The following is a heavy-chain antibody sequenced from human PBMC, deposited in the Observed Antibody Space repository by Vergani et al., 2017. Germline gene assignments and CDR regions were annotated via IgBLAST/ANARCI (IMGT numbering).Heavy chain of an antibody. CDR3: ARGSCLGGSCYKPLFDY. V-gene: IGHV4-61*02. CDR1: GGSINSPNYY. J-gene: IGHJ4*02. Sequence: QVQLQESGPGLVKPSQTLSLTCTVSGGSINSPNYYWSWIRQPAGKGLEWIGRIHTGGSTNYNPSLKSRVTMSEDTSKNQFSLNLTSVTAADTAVYFCARGSCLGGSCYKPLFDYWGQGILVTVSS. D-gene: IGHD2-15*01. CDR2: IHTGGST.